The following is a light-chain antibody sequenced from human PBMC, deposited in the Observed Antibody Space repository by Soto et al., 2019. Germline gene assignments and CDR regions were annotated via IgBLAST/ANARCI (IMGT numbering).Light chain of an antibody. V-gene: IGKV1-39*01. CDR1: QSISSY. CDR2: AAS. Sequence: DIQMTQSPSSLSASVGDRVTITCRASQSISSYLNWYHQKPGKAPKLLIYAASSLQSGVPSRFSGGGSGTDFTLTISSLQPEDFATYYCQQSYSSPWTFGQGTKVDIK. CDR3: QQSYSSPWT. J-gene: IGKJ1*01.